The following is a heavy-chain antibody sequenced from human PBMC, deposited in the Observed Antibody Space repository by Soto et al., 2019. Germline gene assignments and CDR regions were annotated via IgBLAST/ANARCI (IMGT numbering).Heavy chain of an antibody. V-gene: IGHV3-21*01. CDR2: ISSSSSYI. Sequence: EVQLVESGGGLVKPGGSLRLSCAASGFTFSSYSMNWVRQAPGKGLEWVSSISSSSSYIYYADSVKGRFTISRDNAKNSLYLQINSLRAEDTAVYYCARDPIGIFGWFDPWGQGTLVTVSS. CDR3: ARDPIGIFGWFDP. CDR1: GFTFSSYS. J-gene: IGHJ5*02. D-gene: IGHD3-16*01.